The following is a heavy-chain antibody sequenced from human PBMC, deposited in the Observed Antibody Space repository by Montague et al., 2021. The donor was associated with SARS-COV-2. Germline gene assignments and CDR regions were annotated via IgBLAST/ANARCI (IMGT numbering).Heavy chain of an antibody. CDR3: ARHRANADSFDL. D-gene: IGHD1-26*01. J-gene: IGHJ3*01. V-gene: IGHV4-39*01. CDR2: VNYTGNT. Sequence: SETLSLTCTVSGGSITVSRYDWGWIRQPHGTGLEWIGSVNYTGNTSYNASPKSRLTISVDTSENQFSLKMTSVTASDTAVYYCARHRANADSFDLWGQGTMVIVSS. CDR1: GGSITVSRYD.